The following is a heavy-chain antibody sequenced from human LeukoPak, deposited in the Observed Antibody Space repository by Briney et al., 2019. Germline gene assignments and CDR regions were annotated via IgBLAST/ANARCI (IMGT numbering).Heavy chain of an antibody. Sequence: PPETLSLTCTVSGGSISSYYCSWIRQPPGKGLEWIGYIYHSGSTNYNPSLKSRVTISVDTSKNQISLKLSSVTAADTAVYYCARHGNFYGSSGYYDGFDYWGQGTLVTVSS. D-gene: IGHD3-22*01. CDR3: ARHGNFYGSSGYYDGFDY. V-gene: IGHV4-59*08. CDR1: GGSISSYY. J-gene: IGHJ4*02. CDR2: IYHSGST.